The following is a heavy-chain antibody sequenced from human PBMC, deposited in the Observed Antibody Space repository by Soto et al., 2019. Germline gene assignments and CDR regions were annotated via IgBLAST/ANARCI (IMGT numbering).Heavy chain of an antibody. CDR2: INPDNGNT. Sequence: QVQLVQSGAEVKKPGASVKISCKASGYTFTRYTMNWVRQAPGQRLEWMGWINPDNGNTKSSQKFQDRVIITRDTTASTAYMDLSSPRPEDTTVYYCARGIATGQLDPWGQGNLVTVSS. V-gene: IGHV1-3*01. D-gene: IGHD2-15*01. CDR3: ARGIATGQLDP. J-gene: IGHJ5*02. CDR1: GYTFTRYT.